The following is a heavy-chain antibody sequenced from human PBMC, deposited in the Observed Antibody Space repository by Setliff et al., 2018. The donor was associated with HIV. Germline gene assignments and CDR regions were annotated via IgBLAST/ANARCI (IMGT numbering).Heavy chain of an antibody. CDR3: ARVNSDAFDV. CDR1: GGTFNRYV. Sequence: ASVKVSCKASGGTFNRYVISWVRQAPGQGLEWMGGTIPIFATGNFAQKFQGRVTITTDESTSTAYMELSSLRSEDTAVYYCARVNSDAFDVWGQGTKVTVSS. CDR2: TIPIFATG. V-gene: IGHV1-69*05. J-gene: IGHJ3*01.